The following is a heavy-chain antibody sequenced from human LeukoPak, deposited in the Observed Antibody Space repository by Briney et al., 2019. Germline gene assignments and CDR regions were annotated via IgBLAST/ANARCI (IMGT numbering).Heavy chain of an antibody. CDR1: GYTFTSYG. CDR2: ISAYNGNT. V-gene: IGHV1-18*01. Sequence: ASVKVSCKASGYTFTSYGISWVRQAPGQGLEWMGWISAYNGNTNYAQKLQGRVTMTTDTSTSTAYMELRSLRSDDTAVYYCARSVVVVAATGGDGSGRDWGQGTPVTVSS. D-gene: IGHD2-15*01. J-gene: IGHJ4*02. CDR3: ARSVVVVAATGGDGSGRD.